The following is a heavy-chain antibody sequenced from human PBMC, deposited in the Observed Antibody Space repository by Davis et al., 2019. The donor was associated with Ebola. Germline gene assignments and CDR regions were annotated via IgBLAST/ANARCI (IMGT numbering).Heavy chain of an antibody. CDR2: VGNSVDRI. V-gene: IGHV3-48*03. CDR3: VPGTWI. CDR1: GFIFSDYE. J-gene: IGHJ4*02. Sequence: GGSLRLSCEASGFIFSDYEMNWVRQPPGKGLEWVAYVGNSVDRIHYAASVKGRFTASRDNARHSLFLQMNNLKLEDTGVYYCVPGTWIRGQGMRVTVSA. D-gene: IGHD5-18*01.